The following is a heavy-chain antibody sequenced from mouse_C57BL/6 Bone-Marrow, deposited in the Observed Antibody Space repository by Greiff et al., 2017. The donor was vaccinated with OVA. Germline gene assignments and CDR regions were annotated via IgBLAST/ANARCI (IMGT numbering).Heavy chain of an antibody. J-gene: IGHJ4*01. Sequence: QVQLKESGAELMKPGASVKLSCKATGYTFTGYWIEWVKQRPGHGLEWIGEILPGSGSTNYNEKFKGKATFTADKSSSTAYMQFSSLTSEDSAIYYCARVPYYGSYYAMDYWGQGTSVTVSS. V-gene: IGHV1-9*01. CDR1: GYTFTGYW. CDR2: ILPGSGST. D-gene: IGHD1-1*01. CDR3: ARVPYYGSYYAMDY.